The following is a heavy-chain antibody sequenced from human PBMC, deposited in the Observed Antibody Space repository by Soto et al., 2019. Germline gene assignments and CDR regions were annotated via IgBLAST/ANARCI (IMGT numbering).Heavy chain of an antibody. CDR2: IYHSGST. J-gene: IGHJ6*02. CDR3: ATTTAGYYYYGMDV. D-gene: IGHD6-13*01. V-gene: IGHV4-4*02. CDR1: GGSISSSNW. Sequence: PSETLSLTCAVSGGSISSSNWWSWVRQPPGKGLEWIGEIYHSGSTNYNPSLKSRVTISVDKSKNQFSLKLSSVTAADTAVYYCATTTAGYYYYGMDVWGQGTTVTVSS.